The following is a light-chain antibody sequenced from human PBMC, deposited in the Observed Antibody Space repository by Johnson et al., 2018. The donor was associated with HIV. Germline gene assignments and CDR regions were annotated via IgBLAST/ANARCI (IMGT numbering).Light chain of an antibody. CDR2: DNH. CDR1: SSNIGKNY. J-gene: IGLJ1*01. Sequence: QSVLTQPPSVSAAPGQKVTISCSGSSSNIGKNYVSWYQQLPGTAPKLLIFDNHKRPSGIPDRFSGSKSGTSATLGITGLQTGDEADYYCGTWDTSLCAYVFGTGAKGTVL. V-gene: IGLV1-51*01. CDR3: GTWDTSLCAYV.